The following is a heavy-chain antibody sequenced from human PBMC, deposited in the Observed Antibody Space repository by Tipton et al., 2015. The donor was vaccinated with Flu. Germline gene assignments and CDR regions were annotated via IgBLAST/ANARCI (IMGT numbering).Heavy chain of an antibody. D-gene: IGHD4-11*01. V-gene: IGHV4-59*08. CDR2: AHYSGTI. CDR3: ARRDYSNYVSEPRNWFDP. Sequence: TLSLTCTVIGDSTTNYYWSWVRRPPGKGLEWIGYAHYSGTINYNPSLKSRTSISVDRSKNQFSLRLTSVTAADTAVYYCARRDYSNYVSEPRNWFDPWGQGTLVTVSS. CDR1: GDSTTNYY. J-gene: IGHJ5*02.